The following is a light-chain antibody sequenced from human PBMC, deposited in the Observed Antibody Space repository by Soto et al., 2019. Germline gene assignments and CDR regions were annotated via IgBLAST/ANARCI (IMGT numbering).Light chain of an antibody. CDR2: DVS. CDR1: SGDVGGYNY. V-gene: IGLV2-14*03. CDR3: SSYTSSSTYV. Sequence: QSALTQPASVSGSPGQSITISCTGTSGDVGGYNYVSWYQQHPGKDPKLMIYDVSKRPSGVSNRFSGSKSGNTASLTISGLQAEDEAAYSCSSYTSSSTYVFGTGTKLTVL. J-gene: IGLJ1*01.